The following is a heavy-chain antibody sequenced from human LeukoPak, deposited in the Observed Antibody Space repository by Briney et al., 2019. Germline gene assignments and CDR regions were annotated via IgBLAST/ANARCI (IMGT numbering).Heavy chain of an antibody. CDR3: ARESYYDFWSGYYRPNYFDY. J-gene: IGHJ4*02. V-gene: IGHV4-34*01. D-gene: IGHD3-3*01. CDR2: INHSGST. Sequence: PSETLSLTCAVYGGSFSGYYWSWIRQPPGEGLEWIGEINHSGSTNYNPSLKSRVTISVDTSKNQFSLKLSSVTAADTAVYYCARESYYDFWSGYYRPNYFDYWGQGTLVTVSS. CDR1: GGSFSGYY.